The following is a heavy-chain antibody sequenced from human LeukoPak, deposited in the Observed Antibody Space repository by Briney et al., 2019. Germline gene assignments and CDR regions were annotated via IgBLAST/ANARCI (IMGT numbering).Heavy chain of an antibody. V-gene: IGHV3-48*04. Sequence: GGSLRLSCAASGFTFSSYSMNWVRQAPGKGLEWVSYISSSSSTIYYADSVKGRFTISRDNTRNSLYLQMDSLRAEDTAVYYCARDRGSITMIRGVNHYWGQGTLVTVSS. CDR3: ARDRGSITMIRGVNHY. D-gene: IGHD3-10*01. J-gene: IGHJ4*02. CDR2: ISSSSSTI. CDR1: GFTFSSYS.